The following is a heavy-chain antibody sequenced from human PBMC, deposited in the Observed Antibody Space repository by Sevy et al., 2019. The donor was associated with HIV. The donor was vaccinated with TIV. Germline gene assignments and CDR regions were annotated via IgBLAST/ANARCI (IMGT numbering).Heavy chain of an antibody. Sequence: ASVKVSCKVSGYTLTELSIHWVRQAPGKGLEWMGGFDPEDGEIIYAQKFQGRVTMTEDTSAETGYMELGSLRSDDTAVYYWATSYRIAVADFDYWGQGTQVTVSS. CDR1: GYTLTELS. CDR2: FDPEDGEI. CDR3: ATSYRIAVADFDY. V-gene: IGHV1-24*01. J-gene: IGHJ4*02. D-gene: IGHD6-19*01.